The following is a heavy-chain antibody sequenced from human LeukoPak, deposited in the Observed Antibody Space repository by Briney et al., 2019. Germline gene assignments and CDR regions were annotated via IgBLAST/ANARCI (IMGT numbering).Heavy chain of an antibody. CDR3: ATTVLLPHDAFDI. Sequence: GASVKVSCKASGGTFSSYAISWVRQAPGQGLEWMGGIIPIFGTANYAQKFQGRVTITADESTSTAYMELSSLRSEDTAVYYCATTVLLPHDAFDIWGQGTMVTVSS. CDR2: IIPIFGTA. CDR1: GGTFSSYA. V-gene: IGHV1-69*13. J-gene: IGHJ3*02. D-gene: IGHD3-10*01.